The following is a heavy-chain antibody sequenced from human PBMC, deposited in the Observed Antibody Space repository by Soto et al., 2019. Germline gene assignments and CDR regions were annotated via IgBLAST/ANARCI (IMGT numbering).Heavy chain of an antibody. CDR2: IYYSGST. V-gene: IGHV4-39*01. Sequence: PSETLSLTCNVSGGSISSSSTYWGWIRQPPEKGLGWIASIYYSGSTYYNLSLRSRVTLSVDTSKNQFSLRLSSVTAADTAVYYCATSNWFDPWGQGTLVTVSS. J-gene: IGHJ5*02. CDR3: ATSNWFDP. CDR1: GGSISSSSTY.